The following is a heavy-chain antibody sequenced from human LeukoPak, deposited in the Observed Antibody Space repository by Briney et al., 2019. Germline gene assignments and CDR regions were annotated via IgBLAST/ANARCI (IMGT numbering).Heavy chain of an antibody. Sequence: SETLSLTCTVSGVSISSSNSYWGWIRQPPGKGLEWIGSIYYTGNTYYNASLKSRVTISIDTSKSQFSLNLNSVTAADTAVYYCARGTGSLFYWGHGILVTVSS. CDR3: ARGTGSLFY. D-gene: IGHD1-1*01. J-gene: IGHJ4*01. V-gene: IGHV4-39*01. CDR2: IYYTGNT. CDR1: GVSISSSNSY.